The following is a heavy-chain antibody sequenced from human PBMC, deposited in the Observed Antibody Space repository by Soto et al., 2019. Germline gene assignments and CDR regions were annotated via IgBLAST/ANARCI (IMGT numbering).Heavy chain of an antibody. CDR2: IYHSGST. CDR3: ARVGEEKYYDSSGLDY. V-gene: IGHV4-4*02. CDR1: GGSISSSNW. D-gene: IGHD3-22*01. J-gene: IGHJ4*02. Sequence: QVQLQESGPGLVKPSGTLSLTCAVSGGSISSSNWWSWVRQPPGKGLEWIGEIYHSGSTSYNPSLKSRVTISVDKSKNQFSLKLSSVTAADTAVYYCARVGEEKYYDSSGLDYWGQGTLDPVSS.